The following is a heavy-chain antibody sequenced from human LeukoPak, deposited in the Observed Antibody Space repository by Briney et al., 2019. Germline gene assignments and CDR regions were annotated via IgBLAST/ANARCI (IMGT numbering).Heavy chain of an antibody. D-gene: IGHD2-2*02. CDR1: AGTLSSYA. CDR2: IIPIFGTA. Sequence: ASVKVSCKASAGTLSSYAISWVRQAPGQGLEWMGGIIPIFGTANYAQKFQGRVTITADESTSTAYMELSSLRSEDTAVYYCAREGCSSTSCYTGYYMDVWGKGTTVTVSS. J-gene: IGHJ6*03. CDR3: AREGCSSTSCYTGYYMDV. V-gene: IGHV1-69*13.